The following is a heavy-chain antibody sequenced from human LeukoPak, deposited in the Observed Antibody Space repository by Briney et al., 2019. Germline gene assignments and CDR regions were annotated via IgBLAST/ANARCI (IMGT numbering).Heavy chain of an antibody. D-gene: IGHD3-10*01. V-gene: IGHV4-59*01. CDR1: GGSISSYY. CDR3: ARWAMVRGFWPTSFDY. J-gene: IGHJ4*02. CDR2: IYYSGST. Sequence: PSETLSLTCTVSGGSISSYYWSWIRQPPGKGLEWIGYIYYSGSTNYNPSLKSRVTISVDTSKNQFSLKLSSVTAADTAVYYCARWAMVRGFWPTSFDYWGQGTLVTVSS.